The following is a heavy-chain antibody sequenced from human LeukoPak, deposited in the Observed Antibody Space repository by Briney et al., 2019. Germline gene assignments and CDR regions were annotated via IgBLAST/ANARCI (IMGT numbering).Heavy chain of an antibody. Sequence: ASESLSLTCTVSGGSISSSSYYWGWIRQPPGKGLEWFGSIYYSGSTYYNPSLKCRVTISVDTSKNQFSLTLSSVTAADTAVYYCAVGGDSFDYWGPGTLVTVSS. J-gene: IGHJ4*02. V-gene: IGHV4-39*01. D-gene: IGHD3-10*01. CDR2: IYYSGST. CDR3: AVGGDSFDY. CDR1: GGSISSSSYY.